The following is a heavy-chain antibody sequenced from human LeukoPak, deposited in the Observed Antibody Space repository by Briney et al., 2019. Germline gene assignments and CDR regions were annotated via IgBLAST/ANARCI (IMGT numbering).Heavy chain of an antibody. CDR1: GGSISSYY. CDR3: ARANHYSDSGGYYYALDY. Sequence: SEALSLTCTVSGGSISSYYWNWIRQPPGRGLEWVGYIYYSGTTNYDPSLKSRVTISVDTSKNQFSLELTSVTAADTAVYYCARANHYSDSGGYYYALDYWGQGTLVTVSS. CDR2: IYYSGTT. V-gene: IGHV4-59*01. J-gene: IGHJ4*02. D-gene: IGHD3-22*01.